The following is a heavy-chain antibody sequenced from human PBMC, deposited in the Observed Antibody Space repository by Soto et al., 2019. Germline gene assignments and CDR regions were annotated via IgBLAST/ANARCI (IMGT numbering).Heavy chain of an antibody. D-gene: IGHD3-16*02. CDR2: ISSNSDAM. Sequence: EVQLVESGGGFVQPGGSLRLSCAASGFTFNTFPMNWVRLAPGKGLEWLSHISSNSDAMSYADSVKGRFTISRDNARKSLYRQMNSLIVDDTAVYYCVRDYQYGFDMWGQGTMVTVSS. CDR1: GFTFNTFP. V-gene: IGHV3-48*01. J-gene: IGHJ3*02. CDR3: VRDYQYGFDM.